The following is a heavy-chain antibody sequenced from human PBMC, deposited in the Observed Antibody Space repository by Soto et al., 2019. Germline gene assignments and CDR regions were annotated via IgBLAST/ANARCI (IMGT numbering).Heavy chain of an antibody. J-gene: IGHJ6*02. CDR1: GFTFSSYG. V-gene: IGHV3-30*18. CDR3: AKDRGIAAGFYYYYGMEV. D-gene: IGHD6-13*01. CDR2: ISYDGSNK. Sequence: PGGSLRLSCAASGFTFSSYGMHWVRQAPGKGLEWVAVISYDGSNKYYADSVKGRFTISRDNSKNTLYLQMNSLRAEDTAVYYCAKDRGIAAGFYYYYGMEVWGQGTTVTVSS.